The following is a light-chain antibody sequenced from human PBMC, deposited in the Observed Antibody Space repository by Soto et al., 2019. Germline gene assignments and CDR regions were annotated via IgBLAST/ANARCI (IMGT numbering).Light chain of an antibody. CDR3: QRYNTYSRT. CDR2: DAS. CDR1: QSIGRY. Sequence: DIQMTQSPSTLSASVGDRVTITCRASQSIGRYLAWYQQKPGKAPKLLIYDASTLEGGVPSRFSGSGSGTEFTLTISSLQPDDFATYYCQRYNTYSRTFGQGTKVEIK. V-gene: IGKV1-5*01. J-gene: IGKJ1*01.